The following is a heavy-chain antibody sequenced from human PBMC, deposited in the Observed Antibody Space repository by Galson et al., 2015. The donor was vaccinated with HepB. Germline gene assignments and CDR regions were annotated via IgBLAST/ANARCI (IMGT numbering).Heavy chain of an antibody. J-gene: IGHJ3*02. CDR3: PVSGSYSTFDI. D-gene: IGHD1-26*01. CDR1: GLTFSRYS. Sequence: SLRLSCAASGLTFSRYSMNWVRQAPGKGLEWVSYISSSSSTIYYADSVKGRVTISRDNAKNSLYLQMNSRRAEDTAVYYCPVSGSYSTFDIWGQGTMVTVSS. V-gene: IGHV3-48*04. CDR2: ISSSSSTI.